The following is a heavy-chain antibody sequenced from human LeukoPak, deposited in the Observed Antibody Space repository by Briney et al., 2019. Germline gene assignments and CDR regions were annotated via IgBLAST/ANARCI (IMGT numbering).Heavy chain of an antibody. Sequence: GGSLRLSCAASGFTFSSYAMSWVRQAPGKGLEWVSAISGCGGSTYYADSVKGRFTISRDNSKNTLYLQMNSLRAEDTAVYYCAKGTGFLEWQIFDYWGQGTLVTVSS. D-gene: IGHD3-3*01. CDR2: ISGCGGST. V-gene: IGHV3-23*01. CDR3: AKGTGFLEWQIFDY. J-gene: IGHJ4*02. CDR1: GFTFSSYA.